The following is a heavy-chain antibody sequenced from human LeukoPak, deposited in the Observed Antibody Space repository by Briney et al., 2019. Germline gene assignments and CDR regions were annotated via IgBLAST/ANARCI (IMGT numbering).Heavy chain of an antibody. J-gene: IGHJ6*02. Sequence: PSETLSLTCTVSGGSISSSSYYWGWIRQPPGKGLEWIGSIYYSGSTYYNPSLKSRVTISVDTSKNQFSLRLSSVTAADTAVYYCARSLDYYYYGLDFWGQGTTVTVSS. D-gene: IGHD1-1*01. V-gene: IGHV4-39*01. CDR3: ARSLDYYYYGLDF. CDR2: IYYSGST. CDR1: GGSISSSSYY.